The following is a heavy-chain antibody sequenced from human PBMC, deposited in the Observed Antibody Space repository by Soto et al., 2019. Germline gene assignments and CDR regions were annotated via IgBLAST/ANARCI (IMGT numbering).Heavy chain of an antibody. Sequence: ASVKVSCKTSGYTFSNYGITWVRQAPGQPLEWLGWISLYSDGTNYAQKFQGRVFMTTDTSTTTAYMELRSLRSDDTAVYYCARVVPGAEAWFGPWGQGTLVTVSS. CDR1: GYTFSNYG. J-gene: IGHJ5*02. CDR3: ARVVPGAEAWFGP. D-gene: IGHD2-2*01. V-gene: IGHV1-18*01. CDR2: ISLYSDGT.